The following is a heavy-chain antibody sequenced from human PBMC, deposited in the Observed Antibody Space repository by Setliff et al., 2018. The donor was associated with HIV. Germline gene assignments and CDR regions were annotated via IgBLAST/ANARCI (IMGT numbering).Heavy chain of an antibody. V-gene: IGHV4-59*08. CDR2: IYTSGST. J-gene: IGHJ3*02. D-gene: IGHD1-1*01. Sequence: SETLSLTCTVSGGSISSHYWSWIRQPPGKGLEWIGHIYTSGSTNYNPSRKSRVTMSVGTSKNQFSLRLSSVTAADTAVFFCARHLYWNPDAFDIWGQGTMVTVSS. CDR1: GGSISSHY. CDR3: ARHLYWNPDAFDI.